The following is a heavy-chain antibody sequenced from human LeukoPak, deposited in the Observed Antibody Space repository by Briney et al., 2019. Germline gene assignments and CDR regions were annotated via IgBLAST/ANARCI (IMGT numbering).Heavy chain of an antibody. CDR2: INHSGST. J-gene: IGHJ4*02. Sequence: SETLSLTCAVYGGSFSGYYWSWIRQPPGKGLEWIGEINHSGSTNYNPSLKSRVTISVDTSKNQFSLKLSSVTAADTAVYYCASTDSSGYVFDYWGQGTLVTVSS. CDR3: ASTDSSGYVFDY. V-gene: IGHV4-34*01. CDR1: GGSFSGYY. D-gene: IGHD3-22*01.